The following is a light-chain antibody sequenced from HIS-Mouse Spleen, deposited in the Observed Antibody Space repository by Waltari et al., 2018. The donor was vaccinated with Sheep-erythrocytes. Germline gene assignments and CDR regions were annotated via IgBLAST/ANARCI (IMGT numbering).Light chain of an antibody. J-gene: IGLJ3*02. CDR1: ALPKKY. CDR2: EDS. CDR3: YSTDSSGNHRV. Sequence: SYELTQPPSVSVSPGQTARITCSGNALPKKYAYCYQQKSGQAPVLVIYEDSKRPSGIPERFSGSSSGTMATLTISGAQVEDEADYYCYSTDSSGNHRVFGGGTKLTVL. V-gene: IGLV3-10*01.